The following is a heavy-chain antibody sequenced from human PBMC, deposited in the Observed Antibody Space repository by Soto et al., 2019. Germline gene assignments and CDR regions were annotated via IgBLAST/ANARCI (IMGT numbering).Heavy chain of an antibody. D-gene: IGHD3-3*01. CDR2: IDPNSGGT. J-gene: IGHJ4*02. CDR3: ARGGHYDFWSGYYIHVFDY. CDR1: GDTFTGYY. V-gene: IGHV1-2*04. Sequence: GASSKVSCKASGDTFTGYYMHCVRQAPGQGREGMGWIDPNSGGTNYAQKFQSCGTMTWKATTRKAFMALSRMRSDDTAVYYCARGGHYDFWSGYYIHVFDYWGQGTLVTVSS.